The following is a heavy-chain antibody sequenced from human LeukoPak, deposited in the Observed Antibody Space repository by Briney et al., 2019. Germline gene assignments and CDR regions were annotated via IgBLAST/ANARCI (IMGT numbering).Heavy chain of an antibody. D-gene: IGHD5-18*01. CDR2: IYYSGST. CDR3: ARLDTAMGFAAFDI. J-gene: IGHJ3*02. Sequence: SETLSLTCTVSGGSISSGGYYWSWIRQHPGKGLEWIGYIYYSGSTYYNPSLKSRVTISVDTSKNQFSLKLSSVTAADTAVYYCARLDTAMGFAAFDIWGQGTMVTVSS. V-gene: IGHV4-31*03. CDR1: GGSISSGGYY.